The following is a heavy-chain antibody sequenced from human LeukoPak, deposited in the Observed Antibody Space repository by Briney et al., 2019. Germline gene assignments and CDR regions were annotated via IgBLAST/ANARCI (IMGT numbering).Heavy chain of an antibody. Sequence: EASVKVSCKASGYTFTSYYVQWVRQAPGQGLEWMGIINPSDGSTRYAQKFQGRVTMTRDTSTSTVYMEVSSLRSEDAAVYYCARDSAGAGQIDYWGQGTLVTVSS. CDR1: GYTFTSYY. V-gene: IGHV1-46*01. CDR2: INPSDGST. D-gene: IGHD6-19*01. J-gene: IGHJ4*02. CDR3: ARDSAGAGQIDY.